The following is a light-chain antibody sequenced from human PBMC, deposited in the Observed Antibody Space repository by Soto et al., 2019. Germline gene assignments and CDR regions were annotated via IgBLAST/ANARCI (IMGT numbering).Light chain of an antibody. V-gene: IGKV1-9*01. CDR3: RHPDSQPNP. CDR1: QAISSY. J-gene: IGKJ5*01. CDR2: ASS. Sequence: IQLTQSPSSLSASVGDRVTITCRASQAISSYFAWYQQKPGKAPKLLIYASSTLESGVPSRFSGSGSGTDFTLTISSLQPQDVVPHYCRHPDSQPNPFGQGTRLEIK.